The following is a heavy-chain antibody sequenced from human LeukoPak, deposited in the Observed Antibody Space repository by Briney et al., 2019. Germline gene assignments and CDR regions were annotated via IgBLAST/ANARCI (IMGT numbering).Heavy chain of an antibody. CDR2: INPNSGGT. CDR3: ARRHRLLRFLEWTPPFDY. V-gene: IGHV1-2*02. J-gene: IGHJ4*02. D-gene: IGHD3-3*01. Sequence: ASVKVSCKASGYTFTGYYMHWVRQAPGQGLEWMGWINPNSGGTNYAQKFQGRVTMTRDTSISTAYMELSRLRSDDTAVYYCARRHRLLRFLEWTPPFDYWGQGTLVTVSS. CDR1: GYTFTGYY.